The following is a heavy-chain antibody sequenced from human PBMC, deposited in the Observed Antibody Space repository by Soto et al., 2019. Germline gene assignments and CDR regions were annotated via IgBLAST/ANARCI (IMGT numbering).Heavy chain of an antibody. CDR3: AREARTKEFDH. V-gene: IGHV4-59*01. CDR2: IYYSGST. CDR1: GGSISSYY. J-gene: IGHJ4*02. Sequence: PSETLSLTCTVSGGSISSYYWSWIRQPPGKGLEWIGYIYYSGSTNYNPSLKSRVTISVDTSKNQFSLKLSSVTAADTAVYYCAREARTKEFDHWGQGTPVTVSS. D-gene: IGHD3-3*01.